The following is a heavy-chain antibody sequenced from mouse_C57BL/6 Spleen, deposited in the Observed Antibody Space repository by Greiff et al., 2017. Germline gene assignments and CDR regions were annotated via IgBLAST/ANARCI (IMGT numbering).Heavy chain of an antibody. CDR3: AREGYSYFDY. CDR2: ISYSGST. Sequence: EVKLLESGPGMVKPSQSLSLTCTVTGYSITSGYDWHWIRHFPGNKLEWMGYISYSGSTNYNPSLKSRISITHDTSKNHFFLKLNSVTTEDTATYYCAREGYSYFDYWGQGTTLTVSS. CDR1: GYSITSGYD. V-gene: IGHV3-1*01. J-gene: IGHJ2*01.